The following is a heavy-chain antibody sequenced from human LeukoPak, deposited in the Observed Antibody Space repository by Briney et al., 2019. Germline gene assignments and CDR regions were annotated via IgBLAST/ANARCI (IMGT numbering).Heavy chain of an antibody. D-gene: IGHD3-3*01. V-gene: IGHV1-8*03. CDR2: MNPNSGNT. J-gene: IGHJ6*03. Sequence: GASVTVSCKASGYTFTSYDINWVRQATGQGLEWMGWMNPNSGNTGYAQKFQGRVTITRNTSISTAYMELSSLRSEDTAVYYCARGSKYDFWSGYTNYYYYYMDVWGKGTTVTVSS. CDR3: ARGSKYDFWSGYTNYYYYYMDV. CDR1: GYTFTSYD.